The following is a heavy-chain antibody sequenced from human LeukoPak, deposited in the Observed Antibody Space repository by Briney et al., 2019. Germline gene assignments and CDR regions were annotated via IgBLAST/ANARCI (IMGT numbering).Heavy chain of an antibody. CDR3: ARVGVVVVAATTLHFDY. CDR2: ISSSSSYI. D-gene: IGHD2-15*01. Sequence: GGSLRLSCAASGFTFSSYAMNWVRQAPGKGLEWVSSISSSSSYIYYADSVKGRFTISRDNAKNSLYLQMNSLRAEDTAVYYCARVGVVVVAATTLHFDYWGQGTLVTVSS. J-gene: IGHJ4*02. V-gene: IGHV3-21*01. CDR1: GFTFSSYA.